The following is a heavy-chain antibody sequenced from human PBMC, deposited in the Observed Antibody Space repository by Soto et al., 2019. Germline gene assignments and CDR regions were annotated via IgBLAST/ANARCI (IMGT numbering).Heavy chain of an antibody. CDR1: GGSISSYY. D-gene: IGHD6-19*01. CDR2: IYYSGST. CDR3: ARGREQWLVYYCDY. Sequence: SETLSLTCTVSGGSISSYYWSWIRQPPGKGLEWIGYIYYSGSTNYNPSLKSRVTISVDTSKNQFSLKLSSVTAADTAVYYCARGREQWLVYYCDYWGQGTLVTVS. J-gene: IGHJ4*02. V-gene: IGHV4-59*01.